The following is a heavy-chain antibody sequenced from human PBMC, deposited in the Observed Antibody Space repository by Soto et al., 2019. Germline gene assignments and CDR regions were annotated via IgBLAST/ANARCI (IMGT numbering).Heavy chain of an antibody. J-gene: IGHJ4*02. CDR1: GFSLSTSGVG. CDR2: IYWNDDK. CDR3: ALTNYDYVWGSYRYDY. Sequence: QITLKESGPTLMKPTQTLTLTCTFSGFSLSTSGVGVGWIRQPPGKALEWLALIYWNDDKRYSPSLKTRLTITKDTSKNQVVLTMTNMDPVDTATYYFALTNYDYVWGSYRYDYWGQGTLVTVSS. D-gene: IGHD3-16*02. V-gene: IGHV2-5*01.